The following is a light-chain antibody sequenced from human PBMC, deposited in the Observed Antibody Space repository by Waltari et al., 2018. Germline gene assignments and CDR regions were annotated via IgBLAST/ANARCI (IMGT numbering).Light chain of an antibody. CDR1: QSVNSY. CDR3: QQRKYWPPLT. CDR2: DAS. Sequence: VLTQSPATLSLSPGERATPSCRASQSVNSYLAWYQQKPGQAPRLLTYDASNRATGIPARFSGSGSGTDFTLTISSLEPEDFAVYYCQQRKYWPPLTFGGGTKVEIK. V-gene: IGKV3-11*01. J-gene: IGKJ4*01.